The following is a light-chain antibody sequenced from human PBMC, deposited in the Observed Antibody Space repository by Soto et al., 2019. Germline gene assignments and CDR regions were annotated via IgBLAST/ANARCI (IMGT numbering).Light chain of an antibody. CDR3: QQYYSLLRT. J-gene: IGKJ1*01. CDR2: GAS. V-gene: IGKV1-5*03. CDR1: QSVDRW. Sequence: DIKMTQSPSTLSAPVGGRVTITCRASQSVDRWVAWYQQKPGKAPKLLVHGASNLESGVPSRFRGSGSGTEFTLTITNLQAEDLATYYCQQYYSLLRTFGRGSRVEIK.